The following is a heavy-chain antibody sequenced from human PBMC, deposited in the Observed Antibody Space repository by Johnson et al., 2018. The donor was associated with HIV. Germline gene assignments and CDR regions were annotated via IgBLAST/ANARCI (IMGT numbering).Heavy chain of an antibody. CDR2: IKQDGSEK. D-gene: IGHD6-19*01. CDR1: GFTFTSYW. J-gene: IGHJ3*02. CDR3: AKDKAGGWAFDI. Sequence: EVQLVESGGGLVQPWGSLRLSCAASGFTFTSYWMTWARQAPGKGLEWVANIKQDGSEKYYVDSVKGRFSISRDNAKNSLYLQMNNLRVEDTAVYYCAKDKAGGWAFDIWGQGTMVTVSS. V-gene: IGHV3-7*03.